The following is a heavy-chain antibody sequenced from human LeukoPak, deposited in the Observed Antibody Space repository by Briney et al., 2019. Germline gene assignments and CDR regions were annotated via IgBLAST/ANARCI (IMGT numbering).Heavy chain of an antibody. Sequence: GASVKVSCKASGYTFTGYYMHWMRQAPGQGLEWMGWINPNSGGTNYAQKFQGRVTMTRDTSISTAYMELSRLRSDDTAVYYCAITRAIWFGEADAFDIWGQGTMVTVSS. CDR1: GYTFTGYY. CDR3: AITRAIWFGEADAFDI. J-gene: IGHJ3*02. D-gene: IGHD3-10*01. CDR2: INPNSGGT. V-gene: IGHV1-2*02.